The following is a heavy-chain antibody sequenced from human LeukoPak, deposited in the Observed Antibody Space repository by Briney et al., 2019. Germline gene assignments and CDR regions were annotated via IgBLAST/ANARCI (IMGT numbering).Heavy chain of an antibody. Sequence: SETLSLTCTVSGYSISSGYYWGWIWQPPEKGLEWIGTIFHSGSTYYNPSLKSRVTISVDTSKNQFSLNLSSVTAADTAVYYCARVGYYPDYYMDVWGKGTTVTVSS. J-gene: IGHJ6*03. V-gene: IGHV4-38-2*02. CDR2: IFHSGST. D-gene: IGHD2-21*01. CDR3: ARVGYYPDYYMDV. CDR1: GYSISSGYY.